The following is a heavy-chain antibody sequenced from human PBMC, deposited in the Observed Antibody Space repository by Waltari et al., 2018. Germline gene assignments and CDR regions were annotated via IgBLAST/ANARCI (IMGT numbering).Heavy chain of an antibody. D-gene: IGHD1-26*01. Sequence: EVYLVESGGGLVQPGRSLRLSCEASGFTFEDYAMHWIRQAPGKGPEWVSGIFWNSDSIGYADSVRGRFTISRDNAKNSLYLQMNSLRVDDTALYYCVKDSGSVTAAAAYWGPGTLVTVSS. CDR3: VKDSGSVTAAAAY. J-gene: IGHJ4*02. CDR2: IFWNSDSI. CDR1: GFTFEDYA. V-gene: IGHV3-9*01.